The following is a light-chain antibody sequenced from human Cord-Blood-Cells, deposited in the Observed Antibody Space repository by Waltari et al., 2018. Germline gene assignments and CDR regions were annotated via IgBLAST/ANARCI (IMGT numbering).Light chain of an antibody. CDR3: CSYAGSSTWV. Sequence: QSALTQPASVSGAPGQSITISRTGTSSDVGSYNLSSWYQQHPGKPPKLMIYEGSKRPSGVSNRFSGSKSGNTASLTISGLQAEDEADYYCCSYAGSSTWVFGGGTKLTVL. CDR1: SSDVGSYNL. V-gene: IGLV2-23*01. CDR2: EGS. J-gene: IGLJ3*02.